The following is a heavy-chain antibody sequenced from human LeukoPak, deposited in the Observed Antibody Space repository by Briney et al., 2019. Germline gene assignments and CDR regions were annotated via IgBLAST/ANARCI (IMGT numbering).Heavy chain of an antibody. CDR3: ARDNRKYYYDSSGRLPGA. Sequence: GGSLRLSCAASGFTFSSYEMNWVRQAPGKGLEWVSYISSSGSTIYYADSVKGRFTISRDNAKNSLYLQMNSLRAEDTAVYYCARDNRKYYYDSSGRLPGAWGQGTLVTVSS. V-gene: IGHV3-48*03. J-gene: IGHJ4*02. CDR2: ISSSGSTI. CDR1: GFTFSSYE. D-gene: IGHD3-22*01.